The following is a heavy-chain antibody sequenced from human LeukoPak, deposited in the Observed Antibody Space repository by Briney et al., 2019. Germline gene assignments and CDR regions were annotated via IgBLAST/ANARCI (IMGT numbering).Heavy chain of an antibody. CDR1: GFTFSSYA. V-gene: IGHV3-64D*06. CDR3: VKEGRYLAFDY. J-gene: IGHJ4*02. Sequence: GGSLRLSCSVSGFTFSSYAMHWVRQAPGKGLEYVSAISSNGGSTYYADSVKGRFTISRDNSKNTLYLQMSSLRAEDTAVYYCVKEGRYLAFDYWGQGTLVTVSS. D-gene: IGHD1-14*01. CDR2: ISSNGGST.